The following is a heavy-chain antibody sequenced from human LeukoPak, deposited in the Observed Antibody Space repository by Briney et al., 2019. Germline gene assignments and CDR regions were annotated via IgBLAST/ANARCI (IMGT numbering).Heavy chain of an antibody. CDR1: GFTFSSYA. Sequence: GGSLRLSCAASGFTFSSYAMSWVRQAPGKGLEWVSAISGSGGSTYYADSMKGRFTISRDNSKNTLYLQMNSLRAEDTAVYYCAKDLRLELWSAVGSDYWGQGTLVTVSS. J-gene: IGHJ4*02. D-gene: IGHD3-16*01. CDR2: ISGSGGST. CDR3: AKDLRLELWSAVGSDY. V-gene: IGHV3-23*01.